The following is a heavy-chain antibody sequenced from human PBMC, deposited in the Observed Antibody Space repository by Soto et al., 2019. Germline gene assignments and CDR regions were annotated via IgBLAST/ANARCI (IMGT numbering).Heavy chain of an antibody. Sequence: PGGSLRLSCAASGFTFSSYAMHWVRQAPGKGLEWVAVISYDGSNKYYADSVKGRFTISRDNSKNTLYLQMNSLRAEDTAVYYCARDFRDYGDHFDYWGQGTLVTVSS. J-gene: IGHJ4*02. CDR2: ISYDGSNK. D-gene: IGHD4-17*01. V-gene: IGHV3-30-3*01. CDR1: GFTFSSYA. CDR3: ARDFRDYGDHFDY.